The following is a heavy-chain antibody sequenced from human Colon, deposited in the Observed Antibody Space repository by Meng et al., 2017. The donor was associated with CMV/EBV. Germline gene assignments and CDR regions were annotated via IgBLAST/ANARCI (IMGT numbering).Heavy chain of an antibody. CDR3: VKGRASPGTSYFDL. CDR2: IEHGGSDE. CDR1: GFTFVTYG. D-gene: IGHD2-21*01. V-gene: IGHV3-30*02. Sequence: GGSLRLSCAASGFTFVTYGMHWVRQAPGKGLEWVAFIEHGGSDEYYAGSVKGRFTISRDNSKNTLYLQMNSLRGEDTAMYYCVKGRASPGTSYFDLWGQGTLVTVSS. J-gene: IGHJ4*02.